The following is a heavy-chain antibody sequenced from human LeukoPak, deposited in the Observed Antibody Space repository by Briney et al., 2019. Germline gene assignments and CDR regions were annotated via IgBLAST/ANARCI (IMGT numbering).Heavy chain of an antibody. Sequence: SETLSLTCTVSGYSISSGYYWGWIRQPPGKGLEWIGSIYHSGSTYYNPSLKSRVTISVDTSKNPFSLKPRSVTAADTAVYYCARAVQLERPPPLIGYYYMDVWGKGTTVTVSS. CDR2: IYHSGST. CDR3: ARAVQLERPPPLIGYYYMDV. CDR1: GYSISSGYY. D-gene: IGHD1-1*01. V-gene: IGHV4-38-2*02. J-gene: IGHJ6*03.